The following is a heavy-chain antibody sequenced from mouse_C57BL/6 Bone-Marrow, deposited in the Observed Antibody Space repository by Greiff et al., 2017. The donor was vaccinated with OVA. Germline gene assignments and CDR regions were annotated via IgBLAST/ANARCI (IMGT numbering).Heavy chain of an antibody. CDR1: GYTFTDYN. D-gene: IGHD1-1*01. Sequence: EVKLMESGPELVKPGASVKIPCKASGYTFTDYNMDWVKQSHGKSLEWIGDINPNNGGTIYNQKFKGKATLTVDKSSSTAYMELRSLTSEDTAVYYCAREDYYYGSSYWFAYWGQGTLVTVSA. CDR3: AREDYYYGSSYWFAY. CDR2: INPNNGGT. V-gene: IGHV1-18*01. J-gene: IGHJ3*01.